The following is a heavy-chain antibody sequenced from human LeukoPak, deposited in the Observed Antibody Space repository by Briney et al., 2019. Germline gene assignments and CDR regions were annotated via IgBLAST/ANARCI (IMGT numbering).Heavy chain of an antibody. V-gene: IGHV4-30-2*01. Sequence: SETLSLTCAVSGGSISSGGYSWSWIRQPPGKGLEWIGYIYHSGSTYYNPSLKSRVTISVDRSKNQFSLKLSSVTAADTAVYYCAREGHLGSYGDYDPVSGPLDYWGQGTLVTVSS. CDR3: AREGHLGSYGDYDPVSGPLDY. CDR2: IYHSGST. J-gene: IGHJ4*02. CDR1: GGSISSGGYS. D-gene: IGHD4-17*01.